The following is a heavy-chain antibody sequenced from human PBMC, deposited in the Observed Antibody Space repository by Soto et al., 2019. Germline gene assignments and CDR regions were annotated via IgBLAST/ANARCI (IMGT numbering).Heavy chain of an antibody. J-gene: IGHJ6*02. Sequence: GASVKVSCKASGYTFTSYYMHWVRQAPGQGLEWMGIINPSGGSTSYAQKFQGRVTMTRDTTTSTVYMELSSLRSEDTAVYYCASTITMVRGVIIRPGLGYYGMDVWGQGTMVTVSS. D-gene: IGHD3-10*01. CDR1: GYTFTSYY. CDR2: INPSGGST. CDR3: ASTITMVRGVIIRPGLGYYGMDV. V-gene: IGHV1-46*01.